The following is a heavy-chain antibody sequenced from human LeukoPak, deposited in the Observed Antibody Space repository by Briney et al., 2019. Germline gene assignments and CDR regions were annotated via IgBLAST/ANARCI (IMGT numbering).Heavy chain of an antibody. V-gene: IGHV3-21*01. CDR3: AELGITMIGGV. CDR2: ISSSGSYI. D-gene: IGHD3-10*02. J-gene: IGHJ6*04. Sequence: GGSLRLACAASRFTFSSYSMTWVGQAPGKGLEWVSSISSSGSYIYYADSVKGRFTISRDNAKNSLFLQMNSLRAEDTAVYYCAELGITMIGGVWGKGTTVTISS. CDR1: RFTFSSYS.